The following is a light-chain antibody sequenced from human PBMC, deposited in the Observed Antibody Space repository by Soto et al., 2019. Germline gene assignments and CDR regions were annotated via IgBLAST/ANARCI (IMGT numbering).Light chain of an antibody. Sequence: EIVLTQSPATLSLSPGERATLSCGASQSVSSSDLAWYQQKPGLAPRPLIYDASSRATGIPDRFSGSGSGTDFTLTMSRLEPEDFAVYYCQQYGSSPPITFGQGTRLEIK. V-gene: IGKV3D-20*01. J-gene: IGKJ5*01. CDR1: QSVSSSD. CDR3: QQYGSSPPIT. CDR2: DAS.